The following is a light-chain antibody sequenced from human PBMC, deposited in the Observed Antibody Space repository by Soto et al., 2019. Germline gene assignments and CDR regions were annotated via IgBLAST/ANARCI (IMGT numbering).Light chain of an antibody. Sequence: EIVMTQSPATLSVSPGERATLSCRASQSVSSNLAWYQQKPDQAPRLLIYGASTRATGIPARFSGSGSGTEFTLTISSLQSEDFAVYYCQQYNNWPFFGPGTKVDIK. CDR2: GAS. CDR3: QQYNNWPF. J-gene: IGKJ3*01. V-gene: IGKV3-15*01. CDR1: QSVSSN.